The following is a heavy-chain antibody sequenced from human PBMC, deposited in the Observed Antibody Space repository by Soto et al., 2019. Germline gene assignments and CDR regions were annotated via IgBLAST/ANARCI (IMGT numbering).Heavy chain of an antibody. D-gene: IGHD6-6*01. Sequence: QLQLQESGPGLGNPSGTLSLTCDVSGVSMDNSYGWSWVRQPPGKGLEWIGEIHHTGSTNYNPSLQSRVTISSDESTARFSLRLSSVTAADSAVYFCARARLESRLKRIHYYGMDVWGPGTTVTVAS. CDR1: GVSMDNSYG. J-gene: IGHJ6*02. V-gene: IGHV4-4*02. CDR3: ARARLESRLKRIHYYGMDV. CDR2: IHHTGST.